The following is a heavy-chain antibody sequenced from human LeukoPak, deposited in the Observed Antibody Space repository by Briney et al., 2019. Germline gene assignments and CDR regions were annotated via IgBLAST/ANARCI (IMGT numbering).Heavy chain of an antibody. D-gene: IGHD5-18*01. CDR2: INPNFGTA. V-gene: IGHV1-69*05. Sequence: SVKVSCKASGCTFTNYAISWVRQAPGQGLEWMGGINPNFGTANYAQKFQGSVTITTDKSASTAYMELRSMRSEDTAVDDCAREIGPRQLHLWGSAFDYWGQGTLVTVSS. CDR1: GCTFTNYA. J-gene: IGHJ4*02. CDR3: AREIGPRQLHLWGSAFDY.